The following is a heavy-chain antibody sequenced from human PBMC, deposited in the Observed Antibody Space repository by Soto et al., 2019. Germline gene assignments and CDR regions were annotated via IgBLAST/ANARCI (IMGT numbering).Heavy chain of an antibody. CDR2: ISTDGGSA. D-gene: IGHD3-10*01. Sequence: EGSLRLSYSASGFSFSTYAMHWARQARGKGLEYVSAISTDGGSAYYADSVKGRFTISRDNSKNALYLQMSRLRVEDTAVYSCAKTRLAVRELMGYYYGMDGWRQGTTVAVSS. J-gene: IGHJ6*02. CDR3: AKTRLAVRELMGYYYGMDG. CDR1: GFSFSTYA. V-gene: IGHV3-64D*06.